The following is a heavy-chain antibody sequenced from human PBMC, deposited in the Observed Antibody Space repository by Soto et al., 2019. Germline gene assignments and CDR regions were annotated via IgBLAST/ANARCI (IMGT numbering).Heavy chain of an antibody. CDR2: ISSSSTI. CDR3: AREVATIESWTLYYYYMDV. J-gene: IGHJ6*03. V-gene: IGHV3-48*01. CDR1: GLNCVSYS. D-gene: IGHD5-12*01. Sequence: GGPMRVPWAAAGLNCVSYSRNWVRKNTGKGLEWVSYISSSSTIYYADSVKGRFTISRDNAKNSLYLQMNSLRAEDTAVYYCAREVATIESWTLYYYYMDVWGKGTSLTVSS.